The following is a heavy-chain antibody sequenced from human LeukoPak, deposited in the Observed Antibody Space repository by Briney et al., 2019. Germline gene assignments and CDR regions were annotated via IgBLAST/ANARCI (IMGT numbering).Heavy chain of an antibody. J-gene: IGHJ4*02. CDR2: ISGSGGST. Sequence: GGSLRLSCAASGFTFNNYAMNWVRQAPGKGLEWVAAISGSGGSTHYADSVKSRFTISRDNSKNTVYLQMNSLRAEDTAIYYCAKVKWDSSGYFDYWGQGTLVTVSS. V-gene: IGHV3-23*01. CDR1: GFTFNNYA. CDR3: AKVKWDSSGYFDY. D-gene: IGHD3-22*01.